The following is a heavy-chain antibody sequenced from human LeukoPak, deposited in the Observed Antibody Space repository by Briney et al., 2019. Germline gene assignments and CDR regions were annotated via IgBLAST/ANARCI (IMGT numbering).Heavy chain of an antibody. D-gene: IGHD1-26*01. Sequence: SGGSLRLSCAASGFNFASNWMHWVRQTPGKGLVWVSRVNSGGSGTSYADSVEGRFTISRDNSKNTLYLQMNSLRAEDMAVYYCARIEWERLGRAFDIWGQGTMVTVSS. CDR3: ARIEWERLGRAFDI. J-gene: IGHJ3*02. CDR1: GFNFASNW. V-gene: IGHV3-74*01. CDR2: VNSGGSGT.